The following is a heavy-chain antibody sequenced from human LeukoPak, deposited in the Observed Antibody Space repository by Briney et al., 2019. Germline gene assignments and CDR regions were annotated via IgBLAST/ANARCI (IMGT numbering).Heavy chain of an antibody. J-gene: IGHJ4*02. CDR3: AREWGSNPPGWPFGY. D-gene: IGHD2-15*01. V-gene: IGHV3-7*01. Sequence: GGSLRLSCAASGFTFSSYWMSWVRQAPGKGLEWVANIKQDGSEKYYVDSVKGRFTISRDNAKNSLYLQMNSLRAEDTAVYYCAREWGSNPPGWPFGYWGQGTLVTVSS. CDR1: GFTFSSYW. CDR2: IKQDGSEK.